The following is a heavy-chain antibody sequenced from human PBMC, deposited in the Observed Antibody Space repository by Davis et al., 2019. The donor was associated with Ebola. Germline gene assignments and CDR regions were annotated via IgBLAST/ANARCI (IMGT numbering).Heavy chain of an antibody. D-gene: IGHD3-22*01. V-gene: IGHV3-30*03. J-gene: IGHJ4*02. CDR3: ARGQWGVVMNLFDY. CDR2: ISYDGSNK. Sequence: GESLKISCAASGFTFSSYGMHWVRQAPGKGLEWVAVISYDGSNKYYADSVKGRFTISRDNSKNPLYLQMNSLRAEDTAVYYCARGQWGVVMNLFDYWGQGTLVTVSS. CDR1: GFTFSSYG.